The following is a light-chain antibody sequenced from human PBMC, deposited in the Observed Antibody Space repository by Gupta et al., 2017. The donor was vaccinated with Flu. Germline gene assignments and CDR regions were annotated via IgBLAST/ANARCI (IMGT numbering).Light chain of an antibody. CDR1: QEISNY. Sequence: PPSLSASVGDRVTITCQASQEISNYLNWYQQKPGRAPNLLIYDASKVQTRVPSRFSVSGSARDFTFTIISQQREDIATYYCRQEDNLPFSFGQGTKVEI. CDR3: RQEDNLPFS. J-gene: IGKJ2*01. CDR2: DAS. V-gene: IGKV1-33*01.